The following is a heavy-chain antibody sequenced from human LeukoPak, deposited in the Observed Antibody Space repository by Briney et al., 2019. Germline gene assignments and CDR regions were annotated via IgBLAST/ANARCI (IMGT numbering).Heavy chain of an antibody. CDR2: IKEDGSER. J-gene: IGHJ5*02. CDR1: GFTFSDYW. D-gene: IGHD5-24*01. CDR3: ARDRVWLQAGPGFDP. Sequence: PGGSLRLSCAASGFTFSDYWMSWVRQPPGKGLEWVANIKEDGSERYYVDSVKGRFTISRDNAKNSLYLQMNSLRAEDTAVYYCARDRVWLQAGPGFDPWGQGTLVTVSS. V-gene: IGHV3-7*01.